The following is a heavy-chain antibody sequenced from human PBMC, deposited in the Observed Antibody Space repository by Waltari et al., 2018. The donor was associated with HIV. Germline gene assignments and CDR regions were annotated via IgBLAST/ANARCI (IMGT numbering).Heavy chain of an antibody. Sequence: QLQLQESGPGLVKPSETLSLTCTVSGGSISSSSYYWGWIRQPQGKGLGWIGGIYYSGSTYDNPALKSRVTISVDTSKNQFSLKLSFVTAADTAVYYCARLEYYDFWGGYYGWFDPWGQGTLVTVSS. CDR3: ARLEYYDFWGGYYGWFDP. J-gene: IGHJ5*02. CDR1: GGSISSSSYY. D-gene: IGHD3-3*01. V-gene: IGHV4-39*01. CDR2: IYYSGST.